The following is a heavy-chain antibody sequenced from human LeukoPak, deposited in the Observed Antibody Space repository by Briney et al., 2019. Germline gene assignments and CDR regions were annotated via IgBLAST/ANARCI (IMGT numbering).Heavy chain of an antibody. V-gene: IGHV3-7*05. J-gene: IGHJ4*02. D-gene: IGHD2-8*01. Sequence: PSETLSLTCTVSGVSISSYYWSWVRQAPGKGLEWVANIKQDGSEEYYVDSVKGRFTISRDNAKNSLYLQMNSLRAEDTAVYYCARHYVLSFDYWGQGTLVTVSS. CDR2: IKQDGSEE. CDR3: ARHYVLSFDY. CDR1: GVSISSYY.